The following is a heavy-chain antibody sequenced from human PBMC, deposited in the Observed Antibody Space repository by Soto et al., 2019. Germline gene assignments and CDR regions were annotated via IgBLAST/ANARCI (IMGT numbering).Heavy chain of an antibody. CDR3: ARLPCRTSGYLAHRYCYYMDV. CDR2: IYYSGST. Sequence: QLQLQESGPGLVKPSETLYLTCTVSGGSISSSSYYWGWIRQPPGKGLEWIGSIYYSGSTYYNPYLKSRLIIAVHTSTNHFSLKLSCVTAADEAVYYCARLPCRTSGYLAHRYCYYMDVWGKGTTVTVSS. J-gene: IGHJ6*03. CDR1: GGSISSSSYY. D-gene: IGHD2-2*01. V-gene: IGHV4-39*02.